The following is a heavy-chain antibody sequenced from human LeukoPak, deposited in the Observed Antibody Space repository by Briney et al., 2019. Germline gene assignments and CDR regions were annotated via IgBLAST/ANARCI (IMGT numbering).Heavy chain of an antibody. D-gene: IGHD3-10*01. Sequence: PSETLSLTCAVYGGSLSDYYWSWIRQPPGKGLEWIGEINHSGSSNYNPSPKSRVTISVDTSKNQFSLKLSSVTAADTAVYYCASVGSGSYYKGYFDYWGQGTLVAVSS. CDR2: INHSGSS. CDR3: ASVGSGSYYKGYFDY. CDR1: GGSLSDYY. J-gene: IGHJ4*02. V-gene: IGHV4-34*01.